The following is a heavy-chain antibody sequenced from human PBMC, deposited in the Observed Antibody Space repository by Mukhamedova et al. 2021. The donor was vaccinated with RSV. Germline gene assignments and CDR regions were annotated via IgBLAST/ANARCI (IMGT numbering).Heavy chain of an antibody. Sequence: YMGWIRQPPGKGLEWIGEINHSGSTNYNPSLKSRVTISVDTSENQFSLKLSSVTAADTAVYYCARAAWAHQLPNNWFDPSGQGTLCT. CDR3: ARAAWAHQLPNNWFDP. V-gene: IGHV4-34*01. J-gene: IGHJ5*02. CDR1: Y. CDR2: INHSGST. D-gene: IGHD2-2*01.